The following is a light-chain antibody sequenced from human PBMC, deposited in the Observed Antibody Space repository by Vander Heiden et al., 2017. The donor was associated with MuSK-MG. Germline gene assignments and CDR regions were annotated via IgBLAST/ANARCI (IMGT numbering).Light chain of an antibody. CDR1: QSVSSSH. CDR2: GAS. CDR3: QQYGASPPLT. V-gene: IGKV3-20*01. Sequence: EIVLTQSPATLSLSPGERATLSCRASQSVSSSHLVWYQQKPGQAPRLLIYGASSRATGIPDRFSGGGSGTDFTLTISRLEPEDFAVYYCQQYGASPPLTFGGGTKVQIK. J-gene: IGKJ4*01.